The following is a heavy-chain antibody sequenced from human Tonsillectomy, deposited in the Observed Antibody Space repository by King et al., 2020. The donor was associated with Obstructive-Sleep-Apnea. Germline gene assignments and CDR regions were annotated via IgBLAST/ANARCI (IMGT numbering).Heavy chain of an antibody. CDR3: AGKSDYYYGMDV. CDR2: IVVGSGDT. J-gene: IGHJ6*02. V-gene: IGHV1-58*02. Sequence: QLVESGPEVKKPGTSVKVSCKASEFSLTTFPMQWVRQARGQRPEWIGWIVVGSGDTNYAQKFQERVTFTRDMSTNTVYMELSSLRSEDTAVYYGAGKSDYYYGMDVWGQGTTVIVS. CDR1: EFSLTTFP.